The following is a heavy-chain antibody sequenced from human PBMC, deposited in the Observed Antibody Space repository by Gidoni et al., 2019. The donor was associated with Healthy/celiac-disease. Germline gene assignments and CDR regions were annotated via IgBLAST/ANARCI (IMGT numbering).Heavy chain of an antibody. CDR3: AKVILGGRASNYFDY. CDR1: GFSFSSYA. D-gene: IGHD2-21*01. V-gene: IGHV3-23*01. CDR2: ISGGGGSA. Sequence: EVQLLESGGGLVQPGGSLRLSCAASGFSFSSYAISWVRQAPGKGLEGVPAISGGGGSAYYADSVKGRFTISRDNSKNTLYLQMNSLRAEDTAVYYCAKVILGGRASNYFDYWGQGTLVTVSS. J-gene: IGHJ4*02.